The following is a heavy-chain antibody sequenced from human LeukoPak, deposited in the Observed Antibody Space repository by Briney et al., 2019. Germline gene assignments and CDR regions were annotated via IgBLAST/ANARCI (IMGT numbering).Heavy chain of an antibody. J-gene: IGHJ4*02. CDR2: ISYDGSNK. V-gene: IGHV3-30-3*01. Sequence: GGSLRLSCAASGFTFSSYAMHWVRQAPGKGLEWVAVISYDGSNKYYADSVKGRFTISRDNSKNTLYLQMNSLRAEDTAVYYCARDRDVWGSYRFDYWGQGTLVTVSS. CDR3: ARDRDVWGSYRFDY. CDR1: GFTFSSYA. D-gene: IGHD3-16*02.